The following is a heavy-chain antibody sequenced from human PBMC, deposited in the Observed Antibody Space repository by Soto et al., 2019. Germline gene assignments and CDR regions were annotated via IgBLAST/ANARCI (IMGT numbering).Heavy chain of an antibody. CDR3: ARTQEVLWFGEFPPIDY. Sequence: PGESLKISCKGSGYSFTSYWIGWVRQMPGKGLEWMGIIYPGDSDTRYSPSFQGQVTISADKSISTAYLQWSSLKASGTAMYYCARTQEVLWFGEFPPIDYWGQGTLVTVSS. CDR2: IYPGDSDT. D-gene: IGHD3-10*01. CDR1: GYSFTSYW. J-gene: IGHJ4*02. V-gene: IGHV5-51*01.